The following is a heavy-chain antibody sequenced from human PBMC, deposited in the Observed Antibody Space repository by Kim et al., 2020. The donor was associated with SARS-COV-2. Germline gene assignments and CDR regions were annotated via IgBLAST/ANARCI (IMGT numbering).Heavy chain of an antibody. Sequence: GGSLRLSCAASGVTFDNYARHCIRRALVTSLARVCGVTCKSNGIGYSDSVQCRFTISRDNAKNSLYLQMNSLRAEDTALYYCAKDKYGDYVDNWFDPWGQGTLVNVSS. V-gene: IGHV3-9*01. CDR2: VTCKSNGI. CDR3: AKDKYGDYVDNWFDP. CDR1: GVTFDNYA. D-gene: IGHD4-17*01. J-gene: IGHJ5*02.